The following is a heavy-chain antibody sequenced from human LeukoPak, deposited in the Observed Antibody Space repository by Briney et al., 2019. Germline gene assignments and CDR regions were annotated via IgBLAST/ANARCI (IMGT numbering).Heavy chain of an antibody. CDR1: GYTFTSYG. V-gene: IGHV1-18*01. CDR3: ARDHCGGDCAQH. Sequence: ASVKVSCKASGYTFTSYGISWVRHAPGQGLEWMGWISAYNGNINYAQKLQGRVTMTTDTSTSTAYMELRSLRSDDTAVYYCARDHCGGDCAQHWGQGTLVTVSS. J-gene: IGHJ1*01. CDR2: ISAYNGNI. D-gene: IGHD2-21*01.